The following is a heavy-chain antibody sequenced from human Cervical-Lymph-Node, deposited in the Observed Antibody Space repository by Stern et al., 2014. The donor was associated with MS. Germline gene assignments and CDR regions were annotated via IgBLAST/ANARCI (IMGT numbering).Heavy chain of an antibody. V-gene: IGHV3-30*01. CDR1: GFIFSNYA. Sequence: VQLEASGGGVVQPGRSLRLSCAASGFIFSNYAMHWVRQPPGEGLEWVAVVSSDGANTYFADSVKGRFTISRDNSKNTLYLQMNSLKIEDTAIYYCASQIWGQGTMVTVSS. CDR3: ASQI. J-gene: IGHJ3*02. CDR2: VSSDGANT.